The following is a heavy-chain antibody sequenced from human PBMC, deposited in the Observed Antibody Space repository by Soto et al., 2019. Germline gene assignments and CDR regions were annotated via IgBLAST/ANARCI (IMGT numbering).Heavy chain of an antibody. D-gene: IGHD6-13*01. CDR3: ARGGLQHALDV. CDR1: GFTFSNYW. V-gene: IGHV3-74*03. J-gene: IGHJ6*02. CDR2: VNNDGTDT. Sequence: EVQLVESGGGLVQPGGSLRLSCAASGFTFSNYWMYWVRQAPGKGLVWVSRVNNDGTDTTHADSVKGRFTFSRDNAENTLYLQMNSLRAEDTAVYYCARGGLQHALDVWGQGSTVTVSS.